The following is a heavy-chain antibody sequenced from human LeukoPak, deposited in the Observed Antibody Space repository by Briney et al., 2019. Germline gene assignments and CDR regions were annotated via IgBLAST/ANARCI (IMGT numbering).Heavy chain of an antibody. J-gene: IGHJ6*02. D-gene: IGHD5-18*01. CDR3: AKDKGYGYNYYYGMDV. V-gene: IGHV3-7*03. CDR2: IKQDGSEK. Sequence: GGSLRLSCAASGFTFSSHWMTWVRQAPGKGLEWVANIKQDGSEKYYVDSVKGRFTISRDNAKNSLYLQMNSLRAEDTALYYCAKDKGYGYNYYYGMDVWGQGATVTVSS. CDR1: GFTFSSHW.